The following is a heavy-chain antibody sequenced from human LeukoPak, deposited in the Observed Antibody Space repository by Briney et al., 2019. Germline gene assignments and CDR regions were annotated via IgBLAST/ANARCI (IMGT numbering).Heavy chain of an antibody. CDR3: AKDPSSSWYFDY. D-gene: IGHD6-13*01. J-gene: IGHJ4*02. V-gene: IGHV3-48*01. CDR1: GFTFSAYA. CDR2: ISSDAKTT. Sequence: GGSLRLSCAASGFTFSAYAMNWVRQAPGKGLEWISHISSDAKTTYYADSVQGRLTISRDNAKNTLYLQMNSLRAEDTAVYYCAKDPSSSWYFDYWGQGTLVTVSS.